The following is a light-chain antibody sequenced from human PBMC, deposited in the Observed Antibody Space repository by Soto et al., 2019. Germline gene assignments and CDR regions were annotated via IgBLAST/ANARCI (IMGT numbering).Light chain of an antibody. CDR2: EFS. Sequence: QSALTQPPSASGSPGQSVTISCTGTSSDVGGYNYVSWYQQHPGKAPKLMISEFSKRPSGVPDRFSGSKSGNTASLTVSGLQAEDEADYYCSSFAGNNHVVFGGGTKVTVL. V-gene: IGLV2-8*01. J-gene: IGLJ2*01. CDR1: SSDVGGYNY. CDR3: SSFAGNNHVV.